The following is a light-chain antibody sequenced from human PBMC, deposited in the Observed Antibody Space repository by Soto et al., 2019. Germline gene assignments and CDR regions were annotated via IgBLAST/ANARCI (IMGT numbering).Light chain of an antibody. CDR2: KAS. Sequence: DIQMTQSPSTLSAFVGDRVTITCRASQSISSWLAWYQQKPGKAPNLLIYKASSLESGVPSGFSGSGSGTEFTLTISSLQPDDFATYYCQQYSSYWTFGQGTKVEIK. CDR1: QSISSW. V-gene: IGKV1-5*03. CDR3: QQYSSYWT. J-gene: IGKJ1*01.